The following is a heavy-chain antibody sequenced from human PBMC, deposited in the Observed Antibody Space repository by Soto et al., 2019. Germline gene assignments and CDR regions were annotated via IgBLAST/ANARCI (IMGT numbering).Heavy chain of an antibody. CDR1: GDSISGYY. CDR2: IYYSGST. J-gene: IGHJ5*02. V-gene: IGHV4-59*01. D-gene: IGHD3-10*01. Sequence: QVQLQESGPGLVKPSETLSLICTVSGDSISGYYWSWIRQPPGKGLEWIGYIYYSGSTNYNLSLKSRVTISVDTSTNRFSLNLSSVTAADTAVYYCARDLSHAWFRGVFSPWGQGTLVTVSS. CDR3: ARDLSHAWFRGVFSP.